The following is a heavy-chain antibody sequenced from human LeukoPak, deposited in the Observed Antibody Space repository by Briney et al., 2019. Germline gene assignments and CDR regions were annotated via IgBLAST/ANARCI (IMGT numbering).Heavy chain of an antibody. CDR1: GGFINSGGYY. CDR3: ARETGGITMISYYYGMDV. D-gene: IGHD3-22*01. CDR2: IYHSGST. J-gene: IGHJ6*02. Sequence: PSETLSLTCSVSGGFINSGGYYWSWVRQPPGKGLEWIGFIYHSGSTFYNPSLQSRVTISVDTSKNQFSLKLTSVTAADTAVYYCARETGGITMISYYYGMDVWGQGTTVTVSS. V-gene: IGHV4-30-2*01.